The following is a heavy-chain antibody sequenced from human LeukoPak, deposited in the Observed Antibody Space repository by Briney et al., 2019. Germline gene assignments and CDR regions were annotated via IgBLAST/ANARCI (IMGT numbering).Heavy chain of an antibody. V-gene: IGHV3-23*01. D-gene: IGHD3-22*01. Sequence: GGSLRLSCAASGFTFSNFPMTWVRRAPGKGLQSFASISGSGADTYYTDSEKGRFTISRDNLNNTVYLQMNSLRAEDTAVYYCAKVLGHDSDGYYYYGLHVWGQGTTVTVSS. J-gene: IGHJ6*02. CDR2: ISGSGADT. CDR3: AKVLGHDSDGYYYYGLHV. CDR1: GFTFSNFP.